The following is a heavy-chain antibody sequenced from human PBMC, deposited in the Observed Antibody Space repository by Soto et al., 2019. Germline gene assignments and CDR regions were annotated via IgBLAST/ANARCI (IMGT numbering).Heavy chain of an antibody. Sequence: ASVTVCCKASGYTFTSYYMHWVRQAPGQGLEWMGIINPSGGSTSYAQKFQGRVTMTRDTSTSTVYMELSSLRSEDTAVYYCARERVIAVAGILNAFDIWGQGTMVTVSS. D-gene: IGHD6-19*01. V-gene: IGHV1-46*01. CDR1: GYTFTSYY. CDR3: ARERVIAVAGILNAFDI. J-gene: IGHJ3*02. CDR2: INPSGGST.